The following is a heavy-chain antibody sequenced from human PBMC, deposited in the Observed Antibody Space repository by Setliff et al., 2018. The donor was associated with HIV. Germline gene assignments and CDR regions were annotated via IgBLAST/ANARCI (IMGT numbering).Heavy chain of an antibody. V-gene: IGHV3-7*01. Sequence: GGSLRLSCAASGFTFSDFWMYWVRQAPGKGLEWVANIKQNGSEKYYVDSVKGRFTISRDNSKSMLYLQMDSLKAEDTAVYFCARKVYELIAGSYYYMDLWGKGTTVTVSS. D-gene: IGHD3-10*01. CDR3: ARKVYELIAGSYYYMDL. CDR1: GFTFSDFW. CDR2: IKQNGSEK. J-gene: IGHJ6*03.